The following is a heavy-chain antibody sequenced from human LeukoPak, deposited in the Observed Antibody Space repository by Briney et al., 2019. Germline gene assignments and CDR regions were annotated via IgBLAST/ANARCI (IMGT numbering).Heavy chain of an antibody. CDR1: GFSFSSYA. J-gene: IGHJ4*02. Sequence: GGSLRLSCAASGFSFSSYAMSWVRQAPGKGLEWVALISGSGGNTYYVDSVKGRFTISRDNSKNTLNLQMNSLRAEDTAVYYCAKRVGPTGQRDPLFDYWGQGTLVIVSS. CDR3: AKRVGPTGQRDPLFDY. V-gene: IGHV3-23*01. CDR2: ISGSGGNT. D-gene: IGHD1-26*01.